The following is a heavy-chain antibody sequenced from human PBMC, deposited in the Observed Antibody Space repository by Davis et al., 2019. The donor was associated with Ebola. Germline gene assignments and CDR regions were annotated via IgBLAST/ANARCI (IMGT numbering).Heavy chain of an antibody. CDR2: INAGNGNT. V-gene: IGHV1-3*01. Sequence: ASVKVSCKASGYTFTSYAMHWVRQAPGQRLEWMGWINAGNGNTKYSQKFQGRVTMTRDTSTSTVYMELSSLRSEDTAVYYCARATVVPAAMGYYYYYMDVWGKGTTVTVSS. J-gene: IGHJ6*03. D-gene: IGHD2-2*01. CDR1: GYTFTSYA. CDR3: ARATVVPAAMGYYYYYMDV.